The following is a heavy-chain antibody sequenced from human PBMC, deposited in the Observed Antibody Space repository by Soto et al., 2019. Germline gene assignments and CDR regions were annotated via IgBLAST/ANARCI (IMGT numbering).Heavy chain of an antibody. J-gene: IGHJ4*02. D-gene: IGHD4-17*01. Sequence: SGVTLRLSCAASGFIFNDYYMSWIRQAPGKGLEWLSNISGSSGSKKYADAGKGRFTISRDNAKKSLYLEMHSLRAEDTAVYYCARYAAEVTTFFDHWGQGTRITV. V-gene: IGHV3-11*06. CDR1: GFIFNDYY. CDR3: ARYAAEVTTFFDH. CDR2: ISGSSGSK.